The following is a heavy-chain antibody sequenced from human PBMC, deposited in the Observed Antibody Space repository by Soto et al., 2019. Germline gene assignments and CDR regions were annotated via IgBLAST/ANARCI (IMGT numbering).Heavy chain of an antibody. CDR3: AREGPRPYYYYGMDV. CDR1: GYTFSTSG. D-gene: IGHD6-6*01. CDR2: ISTYNGDA. V-gene: IGHV1-18*01. Sequence: QAQLEQSGAEVKKPGASVKVSCKSSGYTFSTSGISWVRQAPGQGLEWMGWISTYNGDANYAQRFQGRVTMTTDTSXXTPFMELRSRRSDDTAVYYCAREGPRPYYYYGMDVWGQGTTVTVSS. J-gene: IGHJ6*02.